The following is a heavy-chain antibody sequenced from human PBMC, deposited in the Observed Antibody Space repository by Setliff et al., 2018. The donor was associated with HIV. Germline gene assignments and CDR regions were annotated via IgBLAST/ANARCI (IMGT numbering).Heavy chain of an antibody. Sequence: ASAKFSCKASGGTFSSYAISWVRQAPGQGIQWMGWISAYKGNTIYAQNLQGRVTMTTDTSTSTVYMELMSLTSDATAVYYCAKADCTSSSCYSPFNAWGPGTMVTVSS. CDR3: AKADCTSSSCYSPFNA. D-gene: IGHD3-22*01. V-gene: IGHV1-18*01. CDR2: ISAYKGNT. CDR1: GGTFSSYA. J-gene: IGHJ3*01.